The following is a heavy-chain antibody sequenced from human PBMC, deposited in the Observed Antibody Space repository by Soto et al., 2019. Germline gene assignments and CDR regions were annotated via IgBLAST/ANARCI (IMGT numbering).Heavy chain of an antibody. V-gene: IGHV3-33*01. D-gene: IGHD3-22*01. CDR3: ARDNDSSGYYYDY. CDR1: GFTFISYG. Sequence: QVQLVESGGGVVQPGRSLRLSCAASGFTFISYGMHWFRQAPGKGLEWVAVIWYDGSNKYYADSVKGRFTISRDNSKNTLYLQMNSLRAEDTAVYYCARDNDSSGYYYDYWGQGTLVTVSS. CDR2: IWYDGSNK. J-gene: IGHJ4*02.